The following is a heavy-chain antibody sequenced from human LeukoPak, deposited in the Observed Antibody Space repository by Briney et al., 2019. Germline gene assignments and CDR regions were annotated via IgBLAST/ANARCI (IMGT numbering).Heavy chain of an antibody. D-gene: IGHD1-26*01. V-gene: IGHV3-23*01. J-gene: IGHJ4*02. Sequence: PGGSLRLSCAASGFTLSSYAMNWVRQAPGKGLEWVSSISGSGSSTYYADSVKGRVTISRDNAKNSLYLQMNSLRAEDTAVYYCARRRDSGSLQHFDYWGQGTLVTVSS. CDR1: GFTLSSYA. CDR3: ARRRDSGSLQHFDY. CDR2: ISGSGSST.